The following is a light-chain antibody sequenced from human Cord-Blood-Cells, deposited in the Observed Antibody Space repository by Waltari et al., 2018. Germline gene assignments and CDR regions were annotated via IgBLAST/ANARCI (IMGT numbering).Light chain of an antibody. CDR2: DDS. Sequence: YVLTQPPSVSVAPGKTARITCGGNNTGSNSVHWYQQNPGQAPVLVVYDDSDRPSGIPERFSGSNSGNTATLTISRVEAGDEADYYCQVWDSSSDHPVFGGGTKLTVL. CDR1: NTGSNS. J-gene: IGLJ2*01. CDR3: QVWDSSSDHPV. V-gene: IGLV3-21*03.